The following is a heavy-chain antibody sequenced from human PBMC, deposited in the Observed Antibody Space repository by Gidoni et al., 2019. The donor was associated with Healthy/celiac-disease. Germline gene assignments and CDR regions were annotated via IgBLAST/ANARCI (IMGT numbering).Heavy chain of an antibody. Sequence: EVQLVESGGGLVQPGRSLRLSCAASGFTFADYAMHWVRQAPGKGLEWVSGISWNSGSIGYADSVKGRFTISRDNAKNSLYLQMNSLRAEDTALYYCAKDFYGSGSYYVFDYWGQGTLVTVSS. CDR1: GFTFADYA. D-gene: IGHD3-10*01. J-gene: IGHJ4*02. CDR3: AKDFYGSGSYYVFDY. V-gene: IGHV3-9*01. CDR2: ISWNSGSI.